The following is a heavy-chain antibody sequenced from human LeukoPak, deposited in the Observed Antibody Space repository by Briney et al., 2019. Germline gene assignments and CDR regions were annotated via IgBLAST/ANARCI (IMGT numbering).Heavy chain of an antibody. V-gene: IGHV1-2*02. D-gene: IGHD3-22*01. CDR1: GYTFTNYY. J-gene: IGHJ2*01. CDR3: ARSHTMIVTGYFDL. Sequence: ASVKVSCKASGYTFTNYYMHWVRQAPGQGLEWMGWINPHSDGTNYAQKFQGRVTMTRDTSISTAYMELSRLRSDDTAVYYCARSHTMIVTGYFDLWGRGTLVTVSS. CDR2: INPHSDGT.